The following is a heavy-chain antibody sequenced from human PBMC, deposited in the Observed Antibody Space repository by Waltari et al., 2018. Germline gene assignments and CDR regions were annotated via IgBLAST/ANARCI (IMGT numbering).Heavy chain of an antibody. D-gene: IGHD6-19*01. CDR1: GFNLRSFW. CDR3: ATSGWYCFDY. CDR2: IKQDGSEK. J-gene: IGHJ4*02. V-gene: IGHV3-7*01. Sequence: EVKMVESGGGLVQPGGSLRLSCATPGFNLRSFWMNWVRQTPGKGLEWVAGIKQDGSEKYYADSVKGRFTISRDNAKNSLYLQMNSLRAEDTAVYYCATSGWYCFDYWGQGTLVTVSS.